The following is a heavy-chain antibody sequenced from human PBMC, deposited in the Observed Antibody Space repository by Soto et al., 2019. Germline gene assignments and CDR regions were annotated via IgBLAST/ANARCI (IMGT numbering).Heavy chain of an antibody. Sequence: EVQLLESGGGLVQPGGSLRLSCVASGFTFSNYGMTWVRQGPGKGLEWVSGISGSGDSTSYADSVKGRFTIFRDNSKNTLHVQMNNLRDEDAALYYCARARGPNGGYDYWGQGTLVTVSS. D-gene: IGHD4-17*01. V-gene: IGHV3-23*01. J-gene: IGHJ4*02. CDR3: ARARGPNGGYDY. CDR2: ISGSGDST. CDR1: GFTFSNYG.